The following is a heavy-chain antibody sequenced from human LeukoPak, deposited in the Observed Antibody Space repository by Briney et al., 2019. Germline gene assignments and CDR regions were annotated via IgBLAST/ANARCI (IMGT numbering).Heavy chain of an antibody. CDR2: IYYSGST. Sequence: ASETLSLTCTVSGGSISSSSYYWGWIRQPPGKGLEWIGSIYYSGSTYYNPSLKSRLTISVDTSKNQFSLRLSSVTAADTAVYYCAREGGYGSGFLAYWGQGALVTVSS. CDR3: AREGGYGSGFLAY. D-gene: IGHD3-10*01. J-gene: IGHJ4*02. CDR1: GGSISSSSYY. V-gene: IGHV4-39*07.